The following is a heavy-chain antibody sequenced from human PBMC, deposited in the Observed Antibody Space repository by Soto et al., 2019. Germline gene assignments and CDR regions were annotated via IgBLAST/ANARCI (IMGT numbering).Heavy chain of an antibody. D-gene: IGHD3-10*01. V-gene: IGHV4-39*01. CDR3: ARQLKGYGSGSYGIRELNWFDP. CDR2: IYYSGST. Sequence: SETLSLTCTVSGGSISSSSYYWGWIRQPPGKGLEWIGSIYYSGSTYYNPSLKSRVTISVDTSKNQFSLKLSSVTAADTAVYYCARQLKGYGSGSYGIRELNWFDPWGQGTLVTVSS. CDR1: GGSISSSSYY. J-gene: IGHJ5*02.